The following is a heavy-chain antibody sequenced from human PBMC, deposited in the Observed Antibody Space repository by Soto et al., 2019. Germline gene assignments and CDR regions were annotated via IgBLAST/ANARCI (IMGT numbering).Heavy chain of an antibody. CDR2: IRSKAYGGTT. CDR3: TSGYSYGWWPTWYYYYGMDV. D-gene: IGHD5-18*01. Sequence: SLRLSCTASGFTFGDYAMSWVRQAPGKGLEWVGFIRSKAYGGTTEYAASVKGRFTISRDDSKSIAYLQMNSLKTEDTAVYYCTSGYSYGWWPTWYYYYGMDVWGQGNTVTVYS. CDR1: GFTFGDYA. V-gene: IGHV3-49*04. J-gene: IGHJ6*02.